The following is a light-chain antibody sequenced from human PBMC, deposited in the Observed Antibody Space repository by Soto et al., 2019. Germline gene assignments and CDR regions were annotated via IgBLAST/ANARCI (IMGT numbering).Light chain of an antibody. CDR3: SSYAGSIDVV. J-gene: IGLJ2*01. V-gene: IGLV2-8*01. Sequence: QSALTQPPSASGSPGQSVTISCTGTSSDVGGYNSVSWYQHHPGKAPKLMIYEVSKRPSGVPDRLSGSKSGNTASLTVSGLQAEDAAAYYCSSYAGSIDVVFGGGTKLTVL. CDR1: SSDVGGYNS. CDR2: EVS.